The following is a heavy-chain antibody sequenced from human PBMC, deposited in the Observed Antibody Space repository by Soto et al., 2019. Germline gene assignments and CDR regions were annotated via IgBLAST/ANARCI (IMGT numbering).Heavy chain of an antibody. CDR2: ISYDGSNK. CDR3: ARVPSIHRYCGGDCYFDY. Sequence: PGGSLRLSCAASGFTFSSYAMHWVRQAPGKGLEWVAVISYDGSNKYYADSVKGRFTISRDNSKNTLYLQMNSLRAEDTAVYYCARVPSIHRYCGGDCYFDYWGQGTLVTVSS. V-gene: IGHV3-30-3*01. CDR1: GFTFSSYA. J-gene: IGHJ4*02. D-gene: IGHD2-21*02.